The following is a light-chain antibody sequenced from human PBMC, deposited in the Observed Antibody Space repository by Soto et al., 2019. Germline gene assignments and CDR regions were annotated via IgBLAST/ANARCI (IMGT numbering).Light chain of an antibody. J-gene: IGKJ3*01. CDR1: QTISSSF. CDR2: RAS. V-gene: IGKV3-20*01. Sequence: EIVLTQSPGTLSLSPGERATLSCRASQTISSSFLAWYQQKPGQAPRLLIYRASRRAPGIPDRFRGSGSWTDFTLTISMLEPEDFAVYYCHQFGSSPLDTFGPGTKVEIK. CDR3: HQFGSSPLDT.